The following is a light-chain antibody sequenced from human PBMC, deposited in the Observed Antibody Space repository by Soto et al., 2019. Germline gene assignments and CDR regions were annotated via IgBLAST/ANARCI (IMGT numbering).Light chain of an antibody. CDR1: QSVSSNH. V-gene: IGKV3-20*01. J-gene: IGKJ4*01. CDR2: GAS. CDR3: QQYLSSPPT. Sequence: EIVLTQSPGTLSLSPGERAALSCRASQSVSSNHLAWYQQRPGQAPRLLIYGASSRATGIPDRFSGSGSGTDFTLTISRLEPEDFAVYYCQQYLSSPPTFGGGTKVEIK.